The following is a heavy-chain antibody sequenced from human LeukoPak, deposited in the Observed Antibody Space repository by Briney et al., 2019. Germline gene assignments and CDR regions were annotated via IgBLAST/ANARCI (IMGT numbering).Heavy chain of an antibody. D-gene: IGHD3-22*01. Sequence: ASVKVSCKASGYTFTGYYMHWVRQAPGQGLEWMGWINPNSGGTNYAQKFQGRVTMTRDTSTSTAYMELSRLRSDDTAVYYCAREGVVAYDAFDIWGQGTMVTVSS. CDR1: GYTFTGYY. V-gene: IGHV1-2*02. CDR2: INPNSGGT. CDR3: AREGVVAYDAFDI. J-gene: IGHJ3*02.